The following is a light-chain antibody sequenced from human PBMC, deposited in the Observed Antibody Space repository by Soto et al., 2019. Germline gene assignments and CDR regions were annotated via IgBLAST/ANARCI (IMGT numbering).Light chain of an antibody. CDR1: QSINTY. CDR3: QQYNSYSPT. Sequence: QITQSPSSLSASVGDRVTITCRASQSINTYLNWYQQKPGKAPKLLIYDASSLESGVPSRFSGSGSGTEFAPTISSLQPDDFATYYCQQYNSYSPTFGQGTKVDIK. V-gene: IGKV1-5*01. J-gene: IGKJ1*01. CDR2: DAS.